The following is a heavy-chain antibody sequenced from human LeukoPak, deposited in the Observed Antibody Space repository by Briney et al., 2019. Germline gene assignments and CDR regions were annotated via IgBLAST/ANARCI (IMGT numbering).Heavy chain of an antibody. J-gene: IGHJ6*03. V-gene: IGHV3-21*01. Sequence: PGGSLRLSCAASGFTFSSYSMNWVRQAPGKGLEWVSSISSSSSYIYYADSVKGRFTISRDNAKNSLYLQMNSLRAEDTAVYYCARAYGDYRSIYYYYYYMDVWGKGTTVTVSS. CDR3: ARAYGDYRSIYYYYYYMDV. D-gene: IGHD4-17*01. CDR2: ISSSSSYI. CDR1: GFTFSSYS.